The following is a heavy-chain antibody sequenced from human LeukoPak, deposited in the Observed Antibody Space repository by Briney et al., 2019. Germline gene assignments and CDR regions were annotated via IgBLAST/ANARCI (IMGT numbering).Heavy chain of an antibody. D-gene: IGHD6-6*01. CDR1: GFTFSSYG. CDR3: ARIGYSSSSLDY. V-gene: IGHV3-7*01. CDR2: IKEDGSHI. J-gene: IGHJ4*02. Sequence: GGSLRLSCAASGFTFSSYGMHWVRQAPGKGLEWVANIKEDGSHIYYVDSVKGRFTISRDHAKNSVYLQVTSLRVEDTAVYYCARIGYSSSSLDYWGRGTLVTVSS.